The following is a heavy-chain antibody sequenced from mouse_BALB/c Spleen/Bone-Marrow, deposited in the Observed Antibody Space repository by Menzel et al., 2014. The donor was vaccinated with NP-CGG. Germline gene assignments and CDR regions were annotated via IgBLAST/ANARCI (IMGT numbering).Heavy chain of an antibody. Sequence: EVMLVESGPDLVKPSQSLSLTCTVTGYSIXSGYSWHWIRQFPGNKLEWMGYIHYSGSTNYNPSLKSRISITRDASKNQFFLQVNSVTTKDTATYYCARDYYGWFAYWGQGTLVTASA. CDR3: ARDYYGWFAY. J-gene: IGHJ3*01. V-gene: IGHV3-1*02. CDR1: GYSIXSGYS. D-gene: IGHD1-1*01. CDR2: IHYSGST.